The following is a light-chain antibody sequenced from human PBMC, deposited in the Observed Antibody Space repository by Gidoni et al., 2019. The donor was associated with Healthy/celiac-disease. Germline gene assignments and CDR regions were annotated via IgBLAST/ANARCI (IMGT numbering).Light chain of an antibody. CDR3: SSNRSSSTV. Sequence: SPLTQPASAPGSPGQSITISCPGTSSDVGGYNSVSCYQQHPGKAPKLMIYDVSNRPPGVYNRFSGSKAGNTASMTIAGHQEEDEADYYCSSNRSSSTVFGGGTKLTVL. CDR2: DVS. J-gene: IGLJ2*01. V-gene: IGLV2-14*03. CDR1: SSDVGGYNS.